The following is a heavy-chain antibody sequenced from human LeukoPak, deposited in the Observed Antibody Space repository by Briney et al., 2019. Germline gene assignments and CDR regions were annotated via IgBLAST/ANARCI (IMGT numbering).Heavy chain of an antibody. Sequence: PSETLSLTCTVSGGSISSSSYYWGWIRQPPGKGLEWIGYIYYSGSTNYNPSLKSRVTISVDTSKNQFSLKLSSVTAADTAVYYCAKYSSSWNVLDYWGQGTLVTVSS. D-gene: IGHD6-13*01. CDR3: AKYSSSWNVLDY. J-gene: IGHJ4*02. V-gene: IGHV4-61*05. CDR2: IYYSGST. CDR1: GGSISSSSYY.